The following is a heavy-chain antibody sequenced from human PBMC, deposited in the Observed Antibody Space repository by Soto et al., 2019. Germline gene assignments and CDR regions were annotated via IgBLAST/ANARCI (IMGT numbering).Heavy chain of an antibody. CDR2: ISAYNGNT. J-gene: IGHJ6*03. D-gene: IGHD3-10*01. CDR3: ARGRGGSSELFKDYKNDHYYMDV. CDR1: GYTFTSYG. V-gene: IGHV1-18*01. Sequence: ASVKVSCKASGYTFTSYGISWVRQAPGQGLEWMGWISAYNGNTNYAQKLQGRVTMTTDTSTSTAYMELRSLRSDDTAVYYGARGRGGSSELFKDYKNDHYYMDVWGKGTTVTVSS.